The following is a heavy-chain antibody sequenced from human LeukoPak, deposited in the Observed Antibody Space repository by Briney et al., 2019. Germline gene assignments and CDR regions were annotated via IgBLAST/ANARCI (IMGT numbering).Heavy chain of an antibody. J-gene: IGHJ4*02. CDR1: GGSISSYY. CDR3: AGVGYSSGWSYDY. Sequence: SETLSLTCTVSGGSISSYYWSWIRQPPGKGLEWIGYIYTSGSTNHNPSLKSRVTISVDTSKNQFSLKLSSVTAADTAVYYCAGVGYSSGWSYDYWGQGTLVTVSS. CDR2: IYTSGST. D-gene: IGHD6-19*01. V-gene: IGHV4-4*09.